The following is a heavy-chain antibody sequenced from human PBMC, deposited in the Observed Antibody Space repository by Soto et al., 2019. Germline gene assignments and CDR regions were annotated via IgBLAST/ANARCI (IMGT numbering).Heavy chain of an antibody. V-gene: IGHV1-18*01. CDR2: ISAYNGNT. CDR1: GYTFTSYG. J-gene: IGHJ6*02. D-gene: IGHD1-7*01. Sequence: QVQLVQSGAEVKKPGASVRVSCKASGYTFTSYGISWVRQAPGQGLEWMGWISAYNGNTNYAQKLQGRVTMTTDTSTSTAYMVLRSLRSDDTAVYYCASAVHNWNYAYYYYGTDVWCQGTTITVSS. CDR3: ASAVHNWNYAYYYYGTDV.